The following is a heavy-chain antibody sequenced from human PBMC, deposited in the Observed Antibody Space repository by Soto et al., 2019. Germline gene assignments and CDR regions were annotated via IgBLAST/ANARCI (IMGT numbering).Heavy chain of an antibody. CDR3: AKGTNYDYIWGSYTPSGY. V-gene: IGHV3-9*01. Sequence: EVQLVESGGGLVQPGRSLRLSCAASGFTFDDYAMHWVRQAPGKGLEWASGISWNSGSIGYADSVKGRFTISRDNAKNSLYLQMNSLRAEDTALYYCAKGTNYDYIWGSYTPSGYWGQGTLVTVSS. CDR2: ISWNSGSI. J-gene: IGHJ4*02. CDR1: GFTFDDYA. D-gene: IGHD3-16*01.